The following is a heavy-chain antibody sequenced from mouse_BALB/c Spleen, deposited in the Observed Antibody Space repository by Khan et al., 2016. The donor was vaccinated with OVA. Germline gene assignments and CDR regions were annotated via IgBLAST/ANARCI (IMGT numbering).Heavy chain of an antibody. D-gene: IGHD2-2*01. CDR2: INPDSSTI. CDR3: VREDGYDGPRFAY. V-gene: IGHV4-1*02. Sequence: EVKLPESGGGLVQPGGSLKVSCAASGFDFSRYWMSWVRQAPGKGLEWIGEINPDSSTINYTPSLKGKFIISSDNAKNTLYLPMSKVRSEDTGLYYCVREDGYDGPRFAYWGQGTLVTVSA. CDR1: GFDFSRYW. J-gene: IGHJ3*01.